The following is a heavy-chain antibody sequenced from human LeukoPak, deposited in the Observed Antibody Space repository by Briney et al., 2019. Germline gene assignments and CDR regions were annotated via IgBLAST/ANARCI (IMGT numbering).Heavy chain of an antibody. CDR2: IGTTSGAI. D-gene: IGHD3-22*01. V-gene: IGHV3-48*02. CDR3: ARDPVPNSSGYYYGFDY. Sequence: GGSLRLSCAASGFTFNAFGMNWVRQAPGKGLEWVSYIGTTSGAIYYADSVKGRFTISRDSAKNSLYLQMNSLRDEDTAVYYCARDPVPNSSGYYYGFDYWGQGTLVTVSS. CDR1: GFTFNAFG. J-gene: IGHJ4*02.